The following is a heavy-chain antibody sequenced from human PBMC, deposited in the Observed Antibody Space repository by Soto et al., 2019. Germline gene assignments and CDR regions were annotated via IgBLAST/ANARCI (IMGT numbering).Heavy chain of an antibody. J-gene: IGHJ4*02. Sequence: QVQLVESGGGVVQPGRSLRLSCAASGFTFSSYGMHWVRQAPGKGLEWVAVISYDGSNKYYADSVKGRLTISRDNYKNKLYLQMNSLRAEDTAVYYCAKELPPPFTSYYDSSGYASFDYWGQGTLVTVSS. CDR1: GFTFSSYG. CDR2: ISYDGSNK. D-gene: IGHD3-22*01. V-gene: IGHV3-30*18. CDR3: AKELPPPFTSYYDSSGYASFDY.